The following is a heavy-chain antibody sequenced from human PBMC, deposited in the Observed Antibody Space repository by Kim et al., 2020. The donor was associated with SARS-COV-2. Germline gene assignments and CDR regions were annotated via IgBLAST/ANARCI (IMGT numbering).Heavy chain of an antibody. Sequence: IISYADSVKGRFTTSRDNDNKSLFLQMNDLRVEDTAVYYCAGTVLFFFDYWGQGALVTVSS. D-gene: IGHD3-10*02. CDR2: II. CDR3: AGTVLFFFDY. J-gene: IGHJ4*02. V-gene: IGHV3-48*03.